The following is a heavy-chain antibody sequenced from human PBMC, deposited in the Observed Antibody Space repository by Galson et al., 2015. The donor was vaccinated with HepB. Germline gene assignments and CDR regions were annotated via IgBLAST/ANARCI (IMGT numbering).Heavy chain of an antibody. CDR2: ISAYDRDT. D-gene: IGHD2-15*01. Sequence: QSGAEVKKPGASAKVSCKASGYTFSSYSITWVRQAPGQGLEWMGWISAYDRDTEYAQNFQGRATLTADTSTTTAYMELRSLRSDDTAVYFCARGALLLGVGSTQNNWFDPWGQGTLVTVSS. CDR1: GYTFSSYS. J-gene: IGHJ5*02. V-gene: IGHV1-18*01. CDR3: ARGALLLGVGSTQNNWFDP.